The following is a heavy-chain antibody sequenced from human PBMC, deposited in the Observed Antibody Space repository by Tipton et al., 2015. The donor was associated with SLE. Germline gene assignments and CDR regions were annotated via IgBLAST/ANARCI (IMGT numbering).Heavy chain of an antibody. V-gene: IGHV1-18*01. CDR1: GYDFTRYA. CDR3: ARLSWAHYYFDQ. D-gene: IGHD7-27*01. J-gene: IGHJ4*02. Sequence: QVQLVQSGGEVKKPGASVRVSCKTSGYDFTRYAITWVRRAPGQGLEWMGWVSPYNGDTKYAQEVQDRVTMTTATSTGTAYLDLTSLRSDDTAVYYCARLSWAHYYFDQWGQGTLVTVSS. CDR2: VSPYNGDT.